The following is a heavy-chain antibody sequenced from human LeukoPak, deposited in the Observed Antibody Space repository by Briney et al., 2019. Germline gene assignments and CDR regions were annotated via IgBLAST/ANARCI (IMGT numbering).Heavy chain of an antibody. CDR3: AKLRYCGGDCNHYFDY. Sequence: GGSLRLSCAASGFTFSSYAMSWVRQAPGKVLEWVSAISGSGGSTYYADSVKGRFTISRDNSKNTLYLQMNSLRAEDTAVYYCAKLRYCGGDCNHYFDYWGQGTLVTVSS. J-gene: IGHJ4*02. CDR1: GFTFSSYA. V-gene: IGHV3-23*01. D-gene: IGHD2-21*01. CDR2: ISGSGGST.